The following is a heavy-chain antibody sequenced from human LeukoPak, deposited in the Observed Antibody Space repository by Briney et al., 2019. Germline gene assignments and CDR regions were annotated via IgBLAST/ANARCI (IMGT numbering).Heavy chain of an antibody. CDR3: AREKATYYYDSSGSHAFDI. CDR2: IYHSGST. D-gene: IGHD3-22*01. CDR1: GGSISSYY. J-gene: IGHJ3*02. V-gene: IGHV4-38-2*02. Sequence: PSETLSLTCTVSGGSISSYYWSWIRQPPGKGLEWIGSIYHSGSTYYNPSLKSRVTISVDTSKNQFSLKLSSVTAADTAVYYCAREKATYYYDSSGSHAFDIWGQGTMVTVSS.